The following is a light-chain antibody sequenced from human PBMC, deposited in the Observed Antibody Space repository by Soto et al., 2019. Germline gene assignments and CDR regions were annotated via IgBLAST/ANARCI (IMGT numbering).Light chain of an antibody. CDR2: KSS. J-gene: IGKJ1*01. V-gene: IGKV1-5*01. Sequence: ILGCQSPSSLSASVGDRVTITCRASQDLYKWLALYQQNPGKAPSLLIYKSSTLRQGVPSRFSGFGSGTEYILTITDLQADDFATYYCQQYSSYGTFGQGTVVEMK. CDR1: QDLYKW. CDR3: QQYSSYGT.